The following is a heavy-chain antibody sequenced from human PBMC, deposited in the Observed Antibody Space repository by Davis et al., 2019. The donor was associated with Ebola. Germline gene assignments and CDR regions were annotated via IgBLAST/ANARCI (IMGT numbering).Heavy chain of an antibody. V-gene: IGHV4-59*12. D-gene: IGHD1-26*01. CDR3: AREAYSGSYLDY. J-gene: IGHJ4*02. Sequence: SETLSLTCTVSGCSISSYYWSWIRQPPGKGLEWIGYIYYSGSTNYNPSLKSRVTISVDTSKNQFSLKLSSVTAADTAVYYCAREAYSGSYLDYWGQGALVTVSS. CDR2: IYYSGST. CDR1: GCSISSYY.